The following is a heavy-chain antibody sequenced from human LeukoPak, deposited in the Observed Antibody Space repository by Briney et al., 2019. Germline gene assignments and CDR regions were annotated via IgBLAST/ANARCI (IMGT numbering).Heavy chain of an antibody. Sequence: SETLSLTCTVSGGSISSNYWNWIRQPPGKGLEWIGYIYYSGSTNYNPSLKSRVTISVDTSKNQFSLRLSSVTAADTAVYYCASGSAVAAAGDYWGQGTLVAVSS. J-gene: IGHJ4*02. D-gene: IGHD6-13*01. CDR1: GGSISSNY. V-gene: IGHV4-59*01. CDR3: ASGSAVAAAGDY. CDR2: IYYSGST.